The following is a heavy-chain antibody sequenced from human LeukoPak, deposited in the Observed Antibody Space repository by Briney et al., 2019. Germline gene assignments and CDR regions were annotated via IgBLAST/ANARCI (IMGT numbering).Heavy chain of an antibody. V-gene: IGHV3-48*01. CDR1: GFTFSSYS. CDR3: ARAKAAAGTDYFDY. Sequence: PGGSLRLSCAASGFTFSSYSMNWVRQAPGKGLEWVSYISSSSSTIYYADSVKGRFTISRDNAKNSLYLQMNSLRAEDTAVYYCARAKAAAGTDYFDYWGQGTLVTVSS. D-gene: IGHD6-13*01. CDR2: ISSSSSTI. J-gene: IGHJ4*02.